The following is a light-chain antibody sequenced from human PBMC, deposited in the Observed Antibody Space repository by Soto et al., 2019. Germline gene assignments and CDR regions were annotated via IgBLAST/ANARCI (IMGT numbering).Light chain of an antibody. V-gene: IGKV2-30*01. Sequence: DVVMTQSPLSLPVTLGQPASISCRSSQSLVYSNGNTYLNWFQQGPGQSPRRLIYKVSNRDSGVPDRFSGSGSGTDFTLTISRVEAEDVGVYYCMQGTHWITFGQGTRLEIK. J-gene: IGKJ5*01. CDR1: QSLVYSNGNTY. CDR2: KVS. CDR3: MQGTHWIT.